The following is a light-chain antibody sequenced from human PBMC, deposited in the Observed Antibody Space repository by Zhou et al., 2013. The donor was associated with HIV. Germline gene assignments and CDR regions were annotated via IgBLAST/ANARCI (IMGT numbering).Light chain of an antibody. CDR2: WAS. CDR3: QQYYSTPLT. Sequence: DIVMTQSPDSLAVSLGETATINCKSSQSVLYSSSNENYLAWYQQKPGQPPKLLIYWASTRQSGVPDRFSGSGSGTDFTLTISSLQAEDVAVYFCQQYYSTPLTFGGGPRWRSN. J-gene: IGKJ4*01. V-gene: IGKV4-1*01. CDR1: QSVLYSSSNENY.